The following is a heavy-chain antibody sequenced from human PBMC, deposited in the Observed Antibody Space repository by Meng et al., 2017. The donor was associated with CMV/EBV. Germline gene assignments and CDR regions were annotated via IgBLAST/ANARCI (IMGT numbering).Heavy chain of an antibody. D-gene: IGHD3-3*01. J-gene: IGHJ5*02. Sequence: SETLSLTCAVYGGSFSGYYWSWIRQPPGKGLEWIGEINHSGSTNYNPSLKSRVTISVDTSKNQFSLKLSSVTAADTAVYYCARVGGFLEWFDPWGQGTLVTVSS. CDR1: GGSFSGYY. CDR3: ARVGGFLEWFDP. V-gene: IGHV4-34*01. CDR2: INHSGST.